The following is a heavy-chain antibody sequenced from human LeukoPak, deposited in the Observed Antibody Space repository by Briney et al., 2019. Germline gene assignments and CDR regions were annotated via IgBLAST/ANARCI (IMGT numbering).Heavy chain of an antibody. D-gene: IGHD5-24*01. CDR1: GFTFSSYW. CDR2: IKQDGSEK. J-gene: IGHJ4*02. CDR3: ARTDRYKSVPDF. Sequence: AGGSLRLSCAASGFTFSSYWMSWVRQAPGKGLEWVANIKQDGSEKYYVDSVKGRFTISRDNAKSSLDLLMNRLRAEDTAVYYCARTDRYKSVPDFWGQGTLVTVSP. V-gene: IGHV3-7*04.